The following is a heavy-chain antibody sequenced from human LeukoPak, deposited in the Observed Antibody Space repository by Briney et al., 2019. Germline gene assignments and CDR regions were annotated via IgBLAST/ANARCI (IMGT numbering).Heavy chain of an antibody. J-gene: IGHJ4*02. CDR3: ARDRWVRNAVDY. D-gene: IGHD4-23*01. CDR2: IGISGGPV. V-gene: IGHV3-48*03. CDR1: GFTFSGYE. Sequence: PGGSLRLSCAASGFTFSGYEMNWVRQAPGKGLEWVSYIGISGGPVYYADSVKGRFTISRDNAKSSLYLQMNSLRAEDTAVYYCARDRWVRNAVDYWGQGTLVTVSS.